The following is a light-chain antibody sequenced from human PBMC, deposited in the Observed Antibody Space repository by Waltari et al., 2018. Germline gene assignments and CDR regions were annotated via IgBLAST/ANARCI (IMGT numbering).Light chain of an antibody. Sequence: QSVLTQPPPASGTPGQRGTTPCPGSPSNIGSNLVTWSQQLPGKAPKLLIYRSDQRPSGVPDRFSGSKSGTSASLAISGLQSEDEADYYCAAWDDSLNGHWVFGGGTKVTVL. CDR3: AAWDDSLNGHWV. CDR1: PSNIGSNL. CDR2: RSD. V-gene: IGLV1-44*01. J-gene: IGLJ3*02.